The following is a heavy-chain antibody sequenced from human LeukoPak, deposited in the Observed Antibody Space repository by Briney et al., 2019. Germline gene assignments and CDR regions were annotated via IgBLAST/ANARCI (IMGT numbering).Heavy chain of an antibody. D-gene: IGHD1-7*01. V-gene: IGHV1-2*02. CDR1: GYTFTGYY. CDR3: ARDGMYNWNYPYYYYCMDV. Sequence: GASVKVSCKASGYTFTGYYMHWVRLAPGQGLEWMGWINPNSGGTNYAQKFQGRVTMTRDTSISTAYMELSRLTSDDTAMYYCARDGMYNWNYPYYYYCMDVWGKGTTVTVSS. CDR2: INPNSGGT. J-gene: IGHJ6*03.